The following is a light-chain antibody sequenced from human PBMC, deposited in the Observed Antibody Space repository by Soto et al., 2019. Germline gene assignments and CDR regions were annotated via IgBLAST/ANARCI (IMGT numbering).Light chain of an antibody. J-gene: IGLJ2*01. CDR1: SSNMRGNP. CDR3: AAWDDSVNDLL. CDR2: SDV. Sequence: QPVLTQAPSASGTAGQRVTISCSGSSSNMRGNPVNWYQQVQGEAPRLLIYSDVHRPSGVADRFSGSKSGTSASLAISGLQSEDEADYYCAAWDDSVNDLLFGGGTKLTVL. V-gene: IGLV1-44*01.